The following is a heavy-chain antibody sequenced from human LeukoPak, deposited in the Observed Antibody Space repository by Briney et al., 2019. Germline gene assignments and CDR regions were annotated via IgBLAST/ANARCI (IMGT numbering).Heavy chain of an antibody. D-gene: IGHD3-10*01. CDR3: ARVSGRRYFDY. Sequence: SETLSLTCTVSGGSISSYYWSWIRQPPGKGLEWIGYIYYSGSTNYNPSLRSRVTISVDTPKNQFSLKLSSVTAADTAVYYCARVSGRRYFDYWGQGTLVTVSS. V-gene: IGHV4-59*01. CDR2: IYYSGST. J-gene: IGHJ4*02. CDR1: GGSISSYY.